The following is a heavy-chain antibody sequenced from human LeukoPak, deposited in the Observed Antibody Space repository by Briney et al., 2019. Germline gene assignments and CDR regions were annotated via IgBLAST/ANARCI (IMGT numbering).Heavy chain of an antibody. J-gene: IGHJ4*02. V-gene: IGHV3-30*02. Sequence: GGSLRLSCAASGFTFSSYSMNWVRQAPGKGLEWVAFIRYDGSNKYYADSVKGRFTISRDNSKNTLYLQMNSLRAEDTAVYYCAGMVRGVMSYFDYWGQGTLVTVSS. CDR3: AGMVRGVMSYFDY. CDR1: GFTFSSYS. D-gene: IGHD3-10*01. CDR2: IRYDGSNK.